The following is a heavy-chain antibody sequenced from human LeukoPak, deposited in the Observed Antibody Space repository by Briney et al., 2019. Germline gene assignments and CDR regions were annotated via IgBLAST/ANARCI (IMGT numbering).Heavy chain of an antibody. CDR1: GYTFTGYY. Sequence: GASVKVSCKASGYTFTGYYMHWVRQAPGQGLEWMGRINPNSGGTNYAQKFQGRVTMTRDTSISTAYMELSRLRSDDTAVYYCARPNYYDSSGYYVSDYWGQGTLVAVSS. J-gene: IGHJ4*02. V-gene: IGHV1-2*06. CDR3: ARPNYYDSSGYYVSDY. D-gene: IGHD3-22*01. CDR2: INPNSGGT.